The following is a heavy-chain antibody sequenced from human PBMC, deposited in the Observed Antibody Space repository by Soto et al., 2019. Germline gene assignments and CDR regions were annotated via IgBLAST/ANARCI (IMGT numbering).Heavy chain of an antibody. V-gene: IGHV4-4*02. D-gene: IGHD1-26*01. CDR3: ARVVLSITRGAFDA. CDR2: ISHSGTS. Sequence: QVQLQESGPGLVKPSGTLSLTCAVSGGSISSSHWWTWVRQSPGKGLEYIGEISHSGTSNSNPSLKRXXXXXXXXXXXXXXXXXXXXXXXXTAVYYCARVVLSITRGAFDAWGQGTPVIVSS. J-gene: IGHJ3*01. CDR1: GGSISSSHW.